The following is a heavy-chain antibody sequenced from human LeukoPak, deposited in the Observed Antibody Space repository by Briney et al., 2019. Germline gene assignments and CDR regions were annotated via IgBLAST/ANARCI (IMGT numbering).Heavy chain of an antibody. J-gene: IGHJ4*02. CDR1: GGSISSYY. CDR2: IYYSGST. Sequence: PSETLSLTCTVSGGSISSYYWSWIRQPPGRGLEWIGYIYYSGSTNYNPSLKSRVTISVDTSKNQFSLKLSSVTAADTAVYYCARYDGDHFDYWGQGTLVTVSS. CDR3: ARYDGDHFDY. D-gene: IGHD2-21*02. V-gene: IGHV4-59*01.